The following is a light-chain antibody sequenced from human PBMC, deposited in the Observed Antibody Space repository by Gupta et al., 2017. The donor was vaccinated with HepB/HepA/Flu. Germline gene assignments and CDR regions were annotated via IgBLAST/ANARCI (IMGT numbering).Light chain of an antibody. CDR2: DVA. Sequence: DLVMPKRPLSLSVTPGQPASISCKSSQSLLHSDGKTYLCWYLQKSGQHPQLLIYDVAKRFSGGPDRCSGSGSGIDFTLRISRVEAEDVGVDYCMQSTHLPLTFGGGTKVEIK. CDR1: QSLLHSDGKTY. J-gene: IGKJ4*01. CDR3: MQSTHLPLT. V-gene: IGKV2D-29*01.